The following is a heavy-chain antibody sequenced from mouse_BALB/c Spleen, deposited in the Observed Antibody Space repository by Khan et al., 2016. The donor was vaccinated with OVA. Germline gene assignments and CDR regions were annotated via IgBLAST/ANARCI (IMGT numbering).Heavy chain of an antibody. CDR1: GYTFTSYT. D-gene: IGHD2-14*01. CDR2: INPSNGYT. CDR3: VRDGAYHRNDGWFAY. J-gene: IGHJ3*01. Sequence: QIQLVQSGAELARPGASVKMSCKASGYTFTSYTIHWIKKRPGQGLEWIGYINPSNGYTNYNQKFKDKATLTTDTSSTTAYLQLSSLTSDDSAVYNCVRDGAYHRNDGWFAYWGQGTLVTVSA. V-gene: IGHV1-4*01.